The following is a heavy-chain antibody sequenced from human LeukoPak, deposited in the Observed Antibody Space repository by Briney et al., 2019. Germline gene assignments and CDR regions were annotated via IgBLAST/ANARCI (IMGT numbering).Heavy chain of an antibody. CDR2: ISYDGSSK. J-gene: IGHJ4*02. Sequence: AGRSLRLSCAASGFTFSSYGMHWVRQAPGKGLEWVAVISYDGSSKYYADSVKGRFTISRDNSKNTLYLQMNSLRAEDTAVYYCAKDYSKATYASRNFGDYWGQGTLDPVSS. CDR3: AKDYSKATYASRNFGDY. CDR1: GFTFSSYG. D-gene: IGHD3-10*01. V-gene: IGHV3-30*18.